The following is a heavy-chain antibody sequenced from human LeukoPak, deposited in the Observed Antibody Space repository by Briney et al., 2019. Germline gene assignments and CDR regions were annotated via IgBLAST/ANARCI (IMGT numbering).Heavy chain of an antibody. Sequence: SETLSLTCTVSGGSISSSTYYWGWIRQPPGKGLEWIGSIYDSGSTYYNPSLKSRVTISVDSSKNQFSLKLSSVTAADTALYFCARHRYYGSGSTDWFGPWGQGTLVTVSS. V-gene: IGHV4-39*01. CDR3: ARHRYYGSGSTDWFGP. J-gene: IGHJ5*02. CDR2: IYDSGST. CDR1: GGSISSSTYY. D-gene: IGHD3-10*01.